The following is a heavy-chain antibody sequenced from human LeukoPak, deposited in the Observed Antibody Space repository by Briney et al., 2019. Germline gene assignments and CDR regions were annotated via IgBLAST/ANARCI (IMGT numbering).Heavy chain of an antibody. J-gene: IGHJ5*02. D-gene: IGHD3-22*01. Sequence: GGSLRLSCAASGFTFSGSAMHWVRQASGKGLEWVGRIRSKANSYATVYAASVKGRFTISRDDSKNTAYLQMNSLKTEDTAVYYCTTYYDSSGYVFDPWGQGTLVTVS. CDR2: IRSKANSYAT. CDR3: TTYYDSSGYVFDP. V-gene: IGHV3-73*01. CDR1: GFTFSGSA.